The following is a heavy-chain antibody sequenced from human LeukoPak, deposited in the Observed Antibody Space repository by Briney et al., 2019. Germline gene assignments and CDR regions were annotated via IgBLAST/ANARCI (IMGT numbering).Heavy chain of an antibody. V-gene: IGHV5-51*01. CDR1: GYSFTSYW. Sequence: GESLKISCKGSGYSFTSYWIGWLRQLPGKGLEWMGIIYPGGSDIRYSPSFQGQVTISADKSISTAYLQWSSLKTSDTAMYYCARPRGYSYGTYFDYWGQGTLVTVSS. CDR3: ARPRGYSYGTYFDY. J-gene: IGHJ4*02. CDR2: IYPGGSDI. D-gene: IGHD5-18*01.